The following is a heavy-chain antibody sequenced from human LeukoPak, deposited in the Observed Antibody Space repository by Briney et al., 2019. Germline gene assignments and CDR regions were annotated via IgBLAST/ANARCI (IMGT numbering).Heavy chain of an antibody. CDR1: GFTCSGYG. CDR3: AELGITMIGGV. Sequence: GGSLRLSCAVSGFTCSGYGMQWVRQAPGKGLEYVAFIGNDGRNEDYADSVKGRFTISRDNAKNSLYLQMNSLRAEDTAVYYCAELGITMIGGVWGKGTTVTISS. D-gene: IGHD3-10*02. J-gene: IGHJ6*04. CDR2: IGNDGRNE. V-gene: IGHV3-30*02.